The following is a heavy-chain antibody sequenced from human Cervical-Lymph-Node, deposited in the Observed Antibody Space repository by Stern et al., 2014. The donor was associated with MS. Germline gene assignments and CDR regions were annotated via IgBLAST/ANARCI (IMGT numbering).Heavy chain of an antibody. Sequence: EVQLVESGGGLLQPGRSLRLSCAASGFTFDDYAMHWVRQVPGKGLEWVSGISWNSASIGYADSVKGRFTISRDNAKNSLYLHMNSLRTEDTGLYYCAKASRDAFDMWGQGTMVTVSS. CDR2: ISWNSASI. J-gene: IGHJ3*02. CDR3: AKASRDAFDM. V-gene: IGHV3-9*01. D-gene: IGHD2-2*01. CDR1: GFTFDDYA.